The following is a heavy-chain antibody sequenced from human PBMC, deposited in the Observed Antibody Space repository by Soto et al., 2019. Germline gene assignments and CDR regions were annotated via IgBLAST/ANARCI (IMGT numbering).Heavy chain of an antibody. D-gene: IGHD2-15*01. CDR2: ISYDGSNK. CDR3: AKDEDIVVVVAATGADY. J-gene: IGHJ4*02. V-gene: IGHV3-30*18. CDR1: GFTFSSYG. Sequence: QVQLVESGGGVVQPGRSLRLSCAASGFTFSSYGMHWVRQAPGKGLEWVAVISYDGSNKYYADSVKGRFTISRDNSKNTLYLQMNSLRAEDTAVYYCAKDEDIVVVVAATGADYWGQGTLVTVSS.